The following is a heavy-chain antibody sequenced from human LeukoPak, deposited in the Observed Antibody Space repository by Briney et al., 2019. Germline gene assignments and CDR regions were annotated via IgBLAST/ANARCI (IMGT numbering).Heavy chain of an antibody. D-gene: IGHD5-18*01. CDR1: GGSISSYY. Sequence: PSETLSLTCTVSGGSISSYYWSWIRQPPGKGLEWIGYIYYSGSTNYNPSLKSRVTISVDTSKNQFSLKLSSVTAADTAVYYCARRRYSFDAFDIWGQETMVTVSS. J-gene: IGHJ3*02. CDR2: IYYSGST. V-gene: IGHV4-59*08. CDR3: ARRRYSFDAFDI.